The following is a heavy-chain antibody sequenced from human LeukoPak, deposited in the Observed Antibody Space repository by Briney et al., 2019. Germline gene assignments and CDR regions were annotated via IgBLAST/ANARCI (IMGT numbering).Heavy chain of an antibody. J-gene: IGHJ4*02. CDR3: ARGIAGAWGFDY. Sequence: GSLRLSCAASGFTFNTYSMNWVRQAPGKGLEWVSSISDNSNYIYYSDSVEGRFTISRDNAKNSLYLQMNSLRAEDTAVYYCARGIAGAWGFDYWGLGTLVTVSS. CDR2: ISDNSNYI. D-gene: IGHD6-13*01. CDR1: GFTFNTYS. V-gene: IGHV3-21*01.